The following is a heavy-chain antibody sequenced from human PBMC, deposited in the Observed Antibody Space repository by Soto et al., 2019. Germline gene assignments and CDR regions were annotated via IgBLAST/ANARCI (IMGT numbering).Heavy chain of an antibody. CDR2: IFSNDEK. V-gene: IGHV2-26*01. Sequence: QVTLKESGPVLVNPTEPLTLTCTVSGFSLSNARMGVSWIRQPPGKALEWLAHIFSNDEKSYSTSLKSRLTLPKDTSKSQVVLTMTNMDPVDTATYYCARMYYGILTGWVAFDIWGQGTMVTVSS. J-gene: IGHJ3*02. CDR3: ARMYYGILTGWVAFDI. CDR1: GFSLSNARMG. D-gene: IGHD3-9*01.